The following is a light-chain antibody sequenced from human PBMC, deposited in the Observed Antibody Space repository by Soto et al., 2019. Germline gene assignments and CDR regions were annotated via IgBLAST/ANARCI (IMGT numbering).Light chain of an antibody. V-gene: IGKV3-15*01. J-gene: IGKJ5*01. CDR1: QSISSK. CDR3: QQYNTWRSIS. Sequence: EIVMTQSPATLSVSPGERATLSCRARQSISSKLSWYQHRPGQAPRLLIYDTSTRAAGIPARFTGSGSGTDFTLTISSLQSEDFAVYYCQQYNTWRSISFGQGTRLEI. CDR2: DTS.